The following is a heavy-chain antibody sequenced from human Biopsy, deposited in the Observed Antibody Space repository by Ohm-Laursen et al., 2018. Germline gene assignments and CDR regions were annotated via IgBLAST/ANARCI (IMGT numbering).Heavy chain of an antibody. CDR1: GGDINNYY. J-gene: IGHJ3*01. Sequence: SETLSLTCNVSGGDINNYYWSWIRQPAGQGLVWIGRIYPGGSTNYNPSPKIRVTMSVDTSTKQLSLRLRSVTAADTAMYYCASVVLGPTNDAFDLWGQGTMVVVSS. V-gene: IGHV4-4*07. CDR3: ASVVLGPTNDAFDL. D-gene: IGHD3-22*01. CDR2: IYPGGST.